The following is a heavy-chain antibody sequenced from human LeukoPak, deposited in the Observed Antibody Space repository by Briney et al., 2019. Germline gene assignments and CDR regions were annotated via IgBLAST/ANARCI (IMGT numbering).Heavy chain of an antibody. J-gene: IGHJ4*02. Sequence: GESLKISCKGSGYSFTIYWIAWVRQMPGKGLEWMGIIYPGDSDTRYSPSFQGQVTISADKSISTAYLQWSSLKASDTAMYYCARLPLNYPRASPLGYWGQGPLVTVSS. CDR3: ARLPLNYPRASPLGY. V-gene: IGHV5-51*01. D-gene: IGHD1-7*01. CDR2: IYPGDSDT. CDR1: GYSFTIYW.